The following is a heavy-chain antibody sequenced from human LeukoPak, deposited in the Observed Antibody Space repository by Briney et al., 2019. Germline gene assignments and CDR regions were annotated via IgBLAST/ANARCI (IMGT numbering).Heavy chain of an antibody. Sequence: SETLSLTCTVSGGSISSYYWSWIRQPPGKGLEWIGYIYYSGSTDYNPSLKSRVTISVDTSKNQFSLKLSSVTAADTAVYYCARCIAAEGSFDYWGQGTLVTVSS. J-gene: IGHJ4*02. CDR2: IYYSGST. D-gene: IGHD6-13*01. CDR3: ARCIAAEGSFDY. CDR1: GGSISSYY. V-gene: IGHV4-59*08.